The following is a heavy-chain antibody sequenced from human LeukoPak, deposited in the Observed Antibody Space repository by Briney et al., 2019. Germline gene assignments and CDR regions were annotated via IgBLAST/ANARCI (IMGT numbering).Heavy chain of an antibody. J-gene: IGHJ4*02. CDR3: ARADGDY. Sequence: GGSLRLSCAASGFTFSSYAMSWVRQAPGKGLEWVSAISGSGGSTYYANSVKGRFTISRDNAKNALYLQMNSLRAEDTGLYYCARADGDYWGPGTLVTVSS. D-gene: IGHD6-6*01. CDR1: GFTFSSYA. CDR2: ISGSGGST. V-gene: IGHV3-23*01.